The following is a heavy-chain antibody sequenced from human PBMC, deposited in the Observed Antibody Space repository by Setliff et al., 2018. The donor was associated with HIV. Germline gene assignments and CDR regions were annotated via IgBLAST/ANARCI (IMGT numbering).Heavy chain of an antibody. Sequence: GGSLRLSCAASGFTLSDYEINWVRQAPGKGLEWISFIASASSRTYYAASVKGRFIISRDNARNLVYLQINSLRAEDAAVYFCVAGSGWLIDYWGQGTLVTVSS. V-gene: IGHV3-48*03. J-gene: IGHJ4*02. CDR3: VAGSGWLIDY. D-gene: IGHD6-19*01. CDR1: GFTLSDYE. CDR2: IASASSRT.